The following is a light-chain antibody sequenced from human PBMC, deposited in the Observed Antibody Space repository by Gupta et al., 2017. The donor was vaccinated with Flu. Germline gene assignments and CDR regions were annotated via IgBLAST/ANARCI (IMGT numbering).Light chain of an antibody. CDR1: HHINNW. V-gene: IGKV1D-16*01. Sequence: FVGDTVTITCRASHHINNWLAWYQQRPGEAPKPLIFVTSKLQSGVPSRFSGTGSGTHFTLTISSLQPEDFATYYCQQYETDPLTFGGGTKVEI. CDR3: QQYETDPLT. J-gene: IGKJ4*01. CDR2: VTS.